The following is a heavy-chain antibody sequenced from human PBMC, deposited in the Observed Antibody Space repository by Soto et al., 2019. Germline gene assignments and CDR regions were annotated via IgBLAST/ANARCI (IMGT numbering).Heavy chain of an antibody. CDR1: GGSISNYF. D-gene: IGHD3-16*01. J-gene: IGHJ5*02. Sequence: PSETLSLTSNVSGGSISNYFSTWIRQSPEKGLEWIGYMYYNGNINYNPSLKSRVTISIVTSKNQFSLTLKSVTAADTDVYYCASGGHWFDPWGQGVLVTVFS. CDR2: MYYNGNI. V-gene: IGHV4-59*01. CDR3: ASGGHWFDP.